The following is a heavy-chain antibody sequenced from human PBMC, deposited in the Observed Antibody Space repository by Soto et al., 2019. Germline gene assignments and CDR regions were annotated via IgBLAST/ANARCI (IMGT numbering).Heavy chain of an antibody. Sequence: GGSLRLSCAASGFTFSSYSMNWVRQAPGKGLEWVSSISSSSSYIYYADSVKGRFTISRDNAKNSLYLQMNSLRAEDTDVYYCARDHESYDILTGDAFDIWGQGTMVTVSS. V-gene: IGHV3-21*01. J-gene: IGHJ3*02. CDR1: GFTFSSYS. D-gene: IGHD3-9*01. CDR3: ARDHESYDILTGDAFDI. CDR2: ISSSSSYI.